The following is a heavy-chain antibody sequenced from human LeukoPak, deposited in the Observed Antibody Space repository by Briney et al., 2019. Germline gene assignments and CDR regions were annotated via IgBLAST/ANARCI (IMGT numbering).Heavy chain of an antibody. CDR3: ARDRNGVNYFDY. CDR1: GGSISSYY. D-gene: IGHD3-10*01. V-gene: IGHV4-4*07. Sequence: MSSETLSLTCTVSGGSISSYYWSWIRQLAGKGLEWIGRIYTSGSTNYNPSLKSRVTMSVDTSKNQFSLKLSSVTAADTAVYYCARDRNGVNYFDYWGQGTLVTVSS. J-gene: IGHJ4*02. CDR2: IYTSGST.